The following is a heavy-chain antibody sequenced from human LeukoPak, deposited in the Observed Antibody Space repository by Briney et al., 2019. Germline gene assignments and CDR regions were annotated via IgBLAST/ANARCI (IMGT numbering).Heavy chain of an antibody. J-gene: IGHJ4*02. Sequence: ASVKVSCKASGGTFSSYAISWVRQAPGQGLEWMGGIIPIFGTANYAQKFQGRVTITADESTSTAYMELSSLRSEDTAVYYCAKDEIREVNAGFDYWGQGTLVTVSS. CDR1: GGTFSSYA. D-gene: IGHD1-26*01. V-gene: IGHV1-69*13. CDR3: AKDEIREVNAGFDY. CDR2: IIPIFGTA.